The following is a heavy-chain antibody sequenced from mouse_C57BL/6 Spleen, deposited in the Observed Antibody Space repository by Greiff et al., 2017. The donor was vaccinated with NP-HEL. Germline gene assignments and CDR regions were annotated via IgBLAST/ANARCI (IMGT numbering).Heavy chain of an antibody. CDR2: IDPSDSYT. CDR3: ARRGYYGSSRDFDY. D-gene: IGHD1-1*01. V-gene: IGHV1-69*01. CDR1: GYTFTSYW. J-gene: IGHJ2*01. Sequence: QVQLQQPGAELVMPGASVKLSCKASGYTFTSYWMHWVKQRPGQGLEWIGEIDPSDSYTNYNQKFKGKSTLTVDKSSSTAYMQLSSLTSEDSAVYYCARRGYYGSSRDFDYWGQGTTLTVSS.